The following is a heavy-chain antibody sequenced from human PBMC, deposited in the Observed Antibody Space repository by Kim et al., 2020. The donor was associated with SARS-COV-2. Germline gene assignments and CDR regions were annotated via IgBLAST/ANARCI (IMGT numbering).Heavy chain of an antibody. D-gene: IGHD6-19*01. CDR1: GDSVSSNSAA. CDR2: TYYRSKWYN. Sequence: TLSLTCAISGDSVSSNSAAWNWIRQSPSRGLEWLGRTYYRSKWYNDYAVSVKSRITINPDTSKNQFSLQLNSVTPEDTAVYYCARDGIAVAGTGPYYFDYWGQGTLVTVSS. J-gene: IGHJ4*02. CDR3: ARDGIAVAGTGPYYFDY. V-gene: IGHV6-1*01.